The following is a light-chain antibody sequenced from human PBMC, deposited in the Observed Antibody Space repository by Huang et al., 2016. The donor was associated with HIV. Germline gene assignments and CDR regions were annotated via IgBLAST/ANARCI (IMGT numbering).Light chain of an antibody. Sequence: DIVMVQSPASLSVTPGEAASITCRSSQSLLHSNGHNYLDWDWQKPGQSPQLLIYLGPIRASGGPDRFSGSGSGTDFTLRINRVEAGDVGIYYCMQGLQTWTFGQGTKVEI. J-gene: IGKJ1*01. CDR2: LGP. V-gene: IGKV2-28*01. CDR3: MQGLQTWT. CDR1: QSLLHSNGHNY.